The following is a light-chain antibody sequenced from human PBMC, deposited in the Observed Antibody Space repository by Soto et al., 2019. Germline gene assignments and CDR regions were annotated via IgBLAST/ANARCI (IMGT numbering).Light chain of an antibody. Sequence: EIVLTQSPGTLSLSPGERATLSCRASQSVSSSYLAWYQQKPGQAPRXXIYGASSRATGIRERFSGSGAGTDFTLTISRLEPEDFAVYYCQQYGSAPSTFGQGTKVDIK. V-gene: IGKV3-20*01. CDR1: QSVSSSY. CDR3: QQYGSAPST. J-gene: IGKJ1*01. CDR2: GAS.